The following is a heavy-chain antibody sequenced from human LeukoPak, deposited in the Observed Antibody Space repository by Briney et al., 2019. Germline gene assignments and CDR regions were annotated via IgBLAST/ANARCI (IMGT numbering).Heavy chain of an antibody. D-gene: IGHD4-17*01. CDR1: GGSISSFF. CDR2: THNSGTT. Sequence: SETLSLTCTVSGGSISSFFWKWIRQPPGKGLEWIGFTHNSGTTNYNPSLKSRVTMSLDTSKNQSSLKLTSVTAADTALYYCARSRGGFGDYGSWFDPWGQGTLVTVSS. V-gene: IGHV4-59*01. CDR3: ARSRGGFGDYGSWFDP. J-gene: IGHJ5*02.